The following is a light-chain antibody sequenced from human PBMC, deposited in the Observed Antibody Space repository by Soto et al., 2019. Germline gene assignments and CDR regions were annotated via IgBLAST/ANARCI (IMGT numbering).Light chain of an antibody. CDR1: QSISSY. J-gene: IGKJ4*01. Sequence: LLTQSPATLSVSPGQRVTLSCRASQSISSYLAWYQQRPGQPSRLLIYDASNSATGIPARFSGSGSGTDLNLTIRSLEPEDFALYFCQQIKNWPPTFGGGTKVE. CDR3: QQIKNWPPT. CDR2: DAS. V-gene: IGKV3-11*01.